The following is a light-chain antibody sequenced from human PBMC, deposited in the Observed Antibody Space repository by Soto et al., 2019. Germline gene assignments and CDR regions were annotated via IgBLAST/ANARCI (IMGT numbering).Light chain of an antibody. Sequence: QSVLTQPASVSGSPGQSITISCNRTSRDVGGHDYVSWYQQHPGKAPKLTIFEVSNRPSGVSNRFSGSKSGNTASLTISGLQAEDEADYYCSSYTDSTNFYVFGSGTKVTVL. CDR1: SRDVGGHDY. V-gene: IGLV2-14*01. J-gene: IGLJ1*01. CDR2: EVS. CDR3: SSYTDSTNFYV.